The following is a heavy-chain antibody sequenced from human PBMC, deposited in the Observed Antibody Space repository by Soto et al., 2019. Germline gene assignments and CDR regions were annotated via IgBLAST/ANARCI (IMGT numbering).Heavy chain of an antibody. J-gene: IGHJ4*02. CDR3: AKLRGDCTVVDY. D-gene: IGHD2-21*02. CDR2: IKQDGSVK. CDR1: GFTFSNYW. V-gene: IGHV3-7*03. Sequence: TGGSLRLSCAPSGFTFSNYWMSWVRQAPGQGLEWVASIKQDGSVKHYVDSVKGRFTISRDNAEKSLHLQMNSLRAEDTAVYYCAKLRGDCTVVDYWGQGARVTVSS.